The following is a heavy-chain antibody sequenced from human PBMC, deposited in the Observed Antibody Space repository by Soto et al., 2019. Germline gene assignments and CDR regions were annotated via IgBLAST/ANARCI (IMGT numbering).Heavy chain of an antibody. CDR2: ISAYTDNP. V-gene: IGHV1-18*01. CDR1: GYTFTNYG. CDR3: ARVIPGAEAWFGP. D-gene: IGHD2-2*01. Sequence: QVQLVQSGGEVKKPGASVKVSCKASGYTFTNYGVTWVRQAPGQGLEWMGWISAYTDNPNYAQKFQGSVAMTIDTSTTTAYMDLRSLTSDDTAVYYCARVIPGAEAWFGPWGQGTLVTVSS. J-gene: IGHJ5*02.